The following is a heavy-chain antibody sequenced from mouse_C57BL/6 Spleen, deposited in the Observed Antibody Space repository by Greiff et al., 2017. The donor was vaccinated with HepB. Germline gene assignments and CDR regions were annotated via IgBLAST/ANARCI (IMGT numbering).Heavy chain of an antibody. V-gene: IGHV1-64*01. Sequence: QVQLQQPGAELVKPGASVKLSCKASGYTFTSYWMHWVKQRPGQGLEWIGMIHPNSGSTNYNEKFKSKATLTVDKSSSTAYMQLSSLTSEDSAVYYCARGMVTYRNYYAMDYWGQGTSVTVSS. CDR3: ARGMVTYRNYYAMDY. CDR2: IHPNSGST. D-gene: IGHD2-2*01. CDR1: GYTFTSYW. J-gene: IGHJ4*01.